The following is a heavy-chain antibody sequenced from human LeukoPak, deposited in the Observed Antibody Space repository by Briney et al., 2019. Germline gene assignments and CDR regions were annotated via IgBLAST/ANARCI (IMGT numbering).Heavy chain of an antibody. V-gene: IGHV4-59*01. CDR3: ARDNWYLGYQLGYFDY. J-gene: IGHJ4*02. Sequence: SETLSLTCTVSGGSISSYYWSWIRQPPGKGLEWIGYIYYSGSTNYNPSLKSRVTISVDTSKNQFSLKLSSMTAADTAVYYCARDNWYLGYQLGYFDYWGQGTLVTVSS. CDR2: IYYSGST. D-gene: IGHD2-2*01. CDR1: GGSISSYY.